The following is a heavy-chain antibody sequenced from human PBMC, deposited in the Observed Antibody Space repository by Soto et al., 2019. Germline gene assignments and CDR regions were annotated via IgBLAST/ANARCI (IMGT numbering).Heavy chain of an antibody. J-gene: IGHJ4*02. CDR1: GYPFTIFY. V-gene: IGHV1-46*03. CDR3: ARGYGDYEVVDY. Sequence: QVQLVQSGAEVKKPGASVKVSCKASGYPFTIFYLHWGRQAPGQGLEWMGMINPSGDSTTYAQKFQGRVTMTSDTSTSTVYMGLSSLRSEDTAVYYCARGYGDYEVVDYWGQGTPVTVSS. D-gene: IGHD4-17*01. CDR2: INPSGDST.